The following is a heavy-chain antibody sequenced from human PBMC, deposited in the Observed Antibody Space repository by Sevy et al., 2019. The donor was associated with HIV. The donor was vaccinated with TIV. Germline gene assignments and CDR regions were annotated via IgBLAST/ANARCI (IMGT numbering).Heavy chain of an antibody. CDR3: AKTINSGGGVVPAANYYYYGLDV. D-gene: IGHD2-2*01. J-gene: IGHJ6*02. CDR2: INGKGRST. Sequence: GGSLRLSCAASGFTFSGYAMNWVRQAPGKGLEWVSAINGKGRSTHYADSVEGRFTISRDNSKNTLYLEMNSLRAEDTAVDYSAKTINSGGGVVPAANYYYYGLDVWGQGTTVTVSS. V-gene: IGHV3-23*01. CDR1: GFTFSGYA.